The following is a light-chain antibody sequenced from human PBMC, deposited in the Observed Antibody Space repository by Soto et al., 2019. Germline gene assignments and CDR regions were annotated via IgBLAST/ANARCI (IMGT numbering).Light chain of an antibody. CDR3: QQYGNSPQT. CDR1: QSVRSMY. V-gene: IGKV3-20*01. CDR2: DAS. Sequence: EVVLTQSPGTLSLSPGERATLSCRASQSVRSMYLAWYQQKPGQAPRLLIYDASSRATDIPDRFSGSGSGTDFTLTISRLEPEDFAVYYCQQYGNSPQTFGQGTKVDIK. J-gene: IGKJ1*01.